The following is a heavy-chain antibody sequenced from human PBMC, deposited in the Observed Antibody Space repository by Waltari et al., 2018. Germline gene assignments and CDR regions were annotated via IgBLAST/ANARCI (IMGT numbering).Heavy chain of an antibody. D-gene: IGHD1-26*01. Sequence: EVQLVESGGGLIQPGGYLRLSCAPSGFAVSSYYMTWVRQAPGKGLEWVSVIYPGVSTYNADSVKGRFTISRDNSKNTLSLQMNSLRTEDTAMDYCARDVGSGMDVWGRGTTVTVSS. J-gene: IGHJ6*02. V-gene: IGHV3-53*01. CDR1: GFAVSSYY. CDR2: IYPGVST. CDR3: ARDVGSGMDV.